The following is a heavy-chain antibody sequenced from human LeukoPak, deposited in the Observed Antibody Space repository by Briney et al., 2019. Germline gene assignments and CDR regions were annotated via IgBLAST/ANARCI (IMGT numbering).Heavy chain of an antibody. CDR2: IKNDGSEK. Sequence: PGGSLRLSCAASGFTFSSYWMSWVRQAPGKGLEWVANIKNDGSEKYQVDSLKGRFTISRDNAKNSLYLQMSSLRGEDTAIYFCARVNCGGNCYAAQWYFDLWGRGTLVTVSS. CDR3: ARVNCGGNCYAAQWYFDL. D-gene: IGHD2-21*02. J-gene: IGHJ2*01. CDR1: GFTFSSYW. V-gene: IGHV3-7*01.